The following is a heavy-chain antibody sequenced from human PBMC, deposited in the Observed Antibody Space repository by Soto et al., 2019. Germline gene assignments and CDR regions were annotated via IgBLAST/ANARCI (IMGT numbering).Heavy chain of an antibody. D-gene: IGHD6-19*01. CDR3: AKHQIGWYDFDY. CDR2: ISGNDGRT. V-gene: IGHV3-23*01. J-gene: IGHJ4*02. CDR1: GFTFSTNA. Sequence: EFQLLESGGGLVQPGGSLRLSCAASGFTFSTNAMSWVRQAPEKGLEWVSAISGNDGRTYYADSVKGRFTISRDNSKNTLYLQMNSLRAEDTAVFYCAKHQIGWYDFDYWGQGTLVTVSS.